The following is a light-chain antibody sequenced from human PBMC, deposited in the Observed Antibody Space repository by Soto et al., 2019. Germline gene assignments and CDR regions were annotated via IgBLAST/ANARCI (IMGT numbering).Light chain of an antibody. CDR3: MQPRQSPVT. V-gene: IGKV3-11*01. CDR1: RYVGNH. CDR2: AAS. J-gene: IGKJ5*01. Sequence: EIELTQSPSSLSSSLGERATLSCRASRYVGNHLAWYQHRPGQAPRPLMSAASNMAAGIPARFSGSGSGTDFTLTITTLEPEDVGVYYCMQPRQSPVTFGQGTRLEIK.